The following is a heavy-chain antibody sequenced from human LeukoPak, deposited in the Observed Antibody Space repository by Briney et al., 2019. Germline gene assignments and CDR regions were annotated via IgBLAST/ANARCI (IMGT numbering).Heavy chain of an antibody. CDR2: ISGSGGST. CDR3: AKDHDYGGNSATDDY. J-gene: IGHJ4*02. CDR1: GFTFSSYA. V-gene: IGHV3-23*01. Sequence: GGSLRLSCAASGFTFSSYAMSWVRQAPGKGLEWVSAISGSGGSTYYADSVKGRFTISRDNSKNTLYLQMNSLRAEDTAVYYCAKDHDYGGNSATDDYWGQGTLVTVSS. D-gene: IGHD4-17*01.